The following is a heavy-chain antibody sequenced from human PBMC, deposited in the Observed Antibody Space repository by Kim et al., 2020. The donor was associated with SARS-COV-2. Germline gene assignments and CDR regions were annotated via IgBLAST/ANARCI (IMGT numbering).Heavy chain of an antibody. J-gene: IGHJ3*02. CDR2: YL. CDR3: ARDVGPAFDI. Sequence: YLYDADSRKGRFTISGDNAKNSLYMQMKSLRAEDTAVYYCARDVGPAFDIWGQGTMVTVSS. V-gene: IGHV3-21*01.